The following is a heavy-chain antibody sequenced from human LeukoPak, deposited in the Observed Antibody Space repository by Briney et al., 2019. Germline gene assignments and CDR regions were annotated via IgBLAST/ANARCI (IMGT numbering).Heavy chain of an antibody. Sequence: PSETLSLTRAVSGGSISSGGYSWSWIRQPPGKGLEWIGEINHSGSTNYNPSLKSRVTISVDTSKNQFSLKLSSVTAADTAVYYCASFIYPGYYGMDVWGQGTTVTVSS. CDR3: ASFIYPGYYGMDV. D-gene: IGHD5/OR15-5a*01. J-gene: IGHJ6*02. V-gene: IGHV4-34*01. CDR1: GGSISSGGYS. CDR2: INHSGST.